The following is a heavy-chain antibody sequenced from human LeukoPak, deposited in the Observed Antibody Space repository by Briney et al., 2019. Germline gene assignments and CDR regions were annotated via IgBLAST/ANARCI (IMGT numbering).Heavy chain of an antibody. V-gene: IGHV4-59*12. Sequence: TSETLSLTCTVSGGSISSYYWSWIRQPPGKGLEWIGSVYHSGNSYYNPSLKSRVTISGDTSNNHFSLKVRSVTAADTAVYYCARGFGLAAAGADYWGQGILVTVSS. CDR2: VYHSGNS. CDR1: GGSISSYY. CDR3: ARGFGLAAAGADY. D-gene: IGHD6-13*01. J-gene: IGHJ4*02.